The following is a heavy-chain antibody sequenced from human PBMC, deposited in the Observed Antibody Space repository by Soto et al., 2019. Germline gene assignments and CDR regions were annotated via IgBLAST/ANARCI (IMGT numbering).Heavy chain of an antibody. CDR3: ASRSSGWYFDY. J-gene: IGHJ4*02. D-gene: IGHD6-19*01. V-gene: IGHV3-23*01. CDR1: GFTFSSYA. Sequence: EVQLLESGGGLVQPGGSLRLSCAASGFTFSSYARNWVRQAPGKGLEWVSAISGSGGSTYYADSVKGRFTISRDNSKNTLYLQMNSLRAEDTAVYYCASRSSGWYFDYWGQGTLVTVSS. CDR2: ISGSGGST.